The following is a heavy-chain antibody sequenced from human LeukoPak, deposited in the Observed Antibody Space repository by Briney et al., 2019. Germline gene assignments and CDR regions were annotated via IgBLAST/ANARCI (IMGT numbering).Heavy chain of an antibody. V-gene: IGHV1-2*02. D-gene: IGHD3-10*01. CDR1: GYTFTGYY. CDR3: ARGIINKDAFDI. J-gene: IGHJ3*02. Sequence: ASVKVSCKASGYTFTGYYLHWVRQAPGQGLEWVGWIHPNSGGTNYAQRFQGRVTMTRDTSITTAYMELSRLTSDDTALYYCARGIINKDAFDIWGQGTMVTVSS. CDR2: IHPNSGGT.